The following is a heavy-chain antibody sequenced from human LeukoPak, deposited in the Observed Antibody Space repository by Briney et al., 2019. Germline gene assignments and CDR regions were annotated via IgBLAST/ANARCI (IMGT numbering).Heavy chain of an antibody. Sequence: GGSLRLSCAASGFTFDDYAMHWVRQAPGKGLEWVSGISWNSGSIGYADSVKGRFTISRDNAKNSLYLQMNSLGAEDTALYYCAKLASSGYSSGAYYFDYWGQGTLVTVSS. CDR3: AKLASSGYSSGAYYFDY. D-gene: IGHD6-19*01. CDR1: GFTFDDYA. CDR2: ISWNSGSI. V-gene: IGHV3-9*01. J-gene: IGHJ4*02.